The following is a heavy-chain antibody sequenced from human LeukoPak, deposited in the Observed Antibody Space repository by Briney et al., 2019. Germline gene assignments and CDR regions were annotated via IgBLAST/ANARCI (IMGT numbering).Heavy chain of an antibody. J-gene: IGHJ6*02. CDR3: ARTGITVYYYYYGMDV. V-gene: IGHV4-34*01. CDR1: GGSFSGYY. Sequence: SETLSLTCAVYGGSFSGYYWSRIRQPPGKGLEWIGEINHGGSTNYNPSLKSRVTISVDTSKNQFSLKLSSVTAADTAVYYCARTGITVYYYYYGMDVWGQGTTVTVSS. CDR2: INHGGST. D-gene: IGHD6-19*01.